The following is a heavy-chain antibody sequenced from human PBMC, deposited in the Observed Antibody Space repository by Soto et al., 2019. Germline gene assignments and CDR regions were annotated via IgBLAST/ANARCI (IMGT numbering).Heavy chain of an antibody. CDR2: IYWDDDK. Sequence: QITLKESGPTLVKPTQTLTLTCTFSGFSLSTSGVGVGWIRQPPGKALEWLALIYWDDDKRYSPSLKSRLTITKDTTKNQVVLTMTNMDPVDTATYYGALTTEGAPNFDYWGQGTLVTVSS. V-gene: IGHV2-5*02. CDR3: ALTTEGAPNFDY. CDR1: GFSLSTSGVG. J-gene: IGHJ4*02.